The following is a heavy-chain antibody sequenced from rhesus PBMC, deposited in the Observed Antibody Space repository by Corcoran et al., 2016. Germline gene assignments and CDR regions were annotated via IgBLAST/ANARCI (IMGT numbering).Heavy chain of an antibody. CDR1: GASISSTY. CDR3: ARQIGNYGFLDS. J-gene: IGHJ6*01. Sequence: QVQLQESGPGLVKPSETLPLPCAVSGASISSTYWSWIRQAPGKGLEGIGRIYGSGGSTDYNPSLKSRVTISIDTSKNQFSLKLSSVTAADTAVYYCARQIGNYGFLDSWGQGVVVTVSS. CDR2: IYGSGGST. V-gene: IGHV4S2*01. D-gene: IGHD4-35*01.